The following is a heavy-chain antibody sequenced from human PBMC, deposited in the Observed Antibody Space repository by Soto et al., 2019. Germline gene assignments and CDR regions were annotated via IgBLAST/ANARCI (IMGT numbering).Heavy chain of an antibody. Sequence: VASVKVSCKASGYTFTGYYMYWVRQAPGQGLEWMGWINPNSGGTNYAQKFQGRVTMTRDTSISTAYMELSRLRSDDTAVYYCAHRRPPHDAFDIWGQGTMVTVSS. V-gene: IGHV1-2*02. CDR1: GYTFTGYY. CDR3: AHRRPPHDAFDI. CDR2: INPNSGGT. J-gene: IGHJ3*02.